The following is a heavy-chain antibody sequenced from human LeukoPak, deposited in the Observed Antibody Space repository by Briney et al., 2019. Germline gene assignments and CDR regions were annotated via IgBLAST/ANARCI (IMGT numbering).Heavy chain of an antibody. CDR2: IMPLFGIT. J-gene: IGHJ3*01. Sequence: SVKVSCLASSGSYVISWVRQAPGQGLEWGGGIMPLFGITNYAQNFEDRVTITADTSTNTVYMEVSSLRSEDTAIYYCARVFRRRHDFSDYGRPYDAFDVWGQGTLVTVSS. CDR3: ARVFRRRHDFSDYGRPYDAFDV. V-gene: IGHV1-69*10. D-gene: IGHD4-17*01. CDR1: SGSYV.